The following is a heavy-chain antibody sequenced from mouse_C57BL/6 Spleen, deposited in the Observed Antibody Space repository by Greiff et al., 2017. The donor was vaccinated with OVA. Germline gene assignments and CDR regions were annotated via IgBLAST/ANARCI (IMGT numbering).Heavy chain of an antibody. CDR1: GFNIKDYY. CDR3: AREDYDRVHYAMDY. V-gene: IGHV14-2*01. Sequence: VQLQQSGAELVKPGASVKLSCTASGFNIKDYYMHWVKQRTEQGLEWIGRIDPEDGETKYAPKFKGKATITADTSSNTAYLQLSSLTSEDTAVDYCAREDYDRVHYAMDYWGQGTSVTVSS. CDR2: IDPEDGET. J-gene: IGHJ4*01. D-gene: IGHD2-4*01.